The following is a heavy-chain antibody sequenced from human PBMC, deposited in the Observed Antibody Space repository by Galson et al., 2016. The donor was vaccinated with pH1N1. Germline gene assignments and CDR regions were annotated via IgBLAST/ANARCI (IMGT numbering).Heavy chain of an antibody. CDR2: IYTSGST. V-gene: IGHV4-61*09. CDR1: GGSISSGSYY. Sequence: TLSLTCTVSGGSISSGSYYWSWIRQPAGKGLEWIGYIYTSGSTNYNPSLKSRVIISVDTSKNQFSLKLSSVTAADTAVYYCARVGTWELGYYFDYWGQGTLVTVSS. J-gene: IGHJ4*02. CDR3: ARVGTWELGYYFDY. D-gene: IGHD1-26*01.